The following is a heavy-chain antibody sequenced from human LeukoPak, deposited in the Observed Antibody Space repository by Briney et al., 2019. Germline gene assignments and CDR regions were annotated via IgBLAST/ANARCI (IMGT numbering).Heavy chain of an antibody. CDR3: ARDRPNWKFEVDNFED. CDR1: GYTLTGYF. J-gene: IGHJ4*02. CDR2: INPSGGST. Sequence: ASVTDSLKTSGYTLTGYFMHSVRPAPGQGVEWMGIINPSGGSTTYAQKFQGRLTMTSDASTSTVYMGLSSLRSEDTAVYYCARDRPNWKFEVDNFEDWGQGTRVTVSS. V-gene: IGHV1-46*01. D-gene: IGHD1-1*01.